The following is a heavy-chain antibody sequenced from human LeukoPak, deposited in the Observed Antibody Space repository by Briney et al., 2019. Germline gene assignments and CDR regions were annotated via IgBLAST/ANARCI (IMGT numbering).Heavy chain of an antibody. CDR2: IIPIFGTA. CDR3: ARDLLKLARPLSRDGYTPGSY. CDR1: GGTFSSYA. J-gene: IGHJ4*02. D-gene: IGHD5-24*01. V-gene: IGHV1-69*13. Sequence: SVKVSCKASGGTFSSYAISWVRQAPGQGLEWMGGIIPIFGTANYAQKFQGRVTITADESTSTAYMELSSLRSEDTAVYYCARDLLKLARPLSRDGYTPGSYWGQGTLVTVSS.